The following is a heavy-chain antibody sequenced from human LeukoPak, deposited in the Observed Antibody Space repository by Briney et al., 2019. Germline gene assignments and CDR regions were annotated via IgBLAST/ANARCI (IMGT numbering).Heavy chain of an antibody. CDR3: ARILAYYYYYMDV. J-gene: IGHJ6*03. CDR2: IYYSGST. D-gene: IGHD3-3*01. CDR1: GGSISSSSCY. Sequence: KPSETPSPTRTVSGGSISSSSCYWGWIRQPPGKGLEWIGSIYYSGSTYYNPSLKSRVTTSVDTSKNQFSLKLSSVTAADTAVYYCARILAYYYYYMDVWGKGTTVTVSS. V-gene: IGHV4-39*01.